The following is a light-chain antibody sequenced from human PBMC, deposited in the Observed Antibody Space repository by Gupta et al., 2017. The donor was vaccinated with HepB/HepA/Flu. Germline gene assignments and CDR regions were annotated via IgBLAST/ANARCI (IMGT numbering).Light chain of an antibody. CDR1: QSVSSDY. J-gene: IGKJ1*01. Sequence: PGERATLSCRASQSVSSDYLGWYQQKPGQAPRLLIFGASSRATGIPDRFRGSGSGRDFTLTISRLEPEDFAVYYCQHYGGASWTFGQGTKVEIK. CDR2: GAS. CDR3: QHYGGASWT. V-gene: IGKV3-20*01.